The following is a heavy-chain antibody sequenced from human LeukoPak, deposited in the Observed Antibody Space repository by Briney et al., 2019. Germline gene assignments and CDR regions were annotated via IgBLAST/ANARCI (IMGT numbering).Heavy chain of an antibody. Sequence: GASVKVSCKASGGTFSSYAISWVRQAPGQGLEWMGGIITIFGTANYAQKFQGRVTITTDKSTSTAYMELSSLRSEDTAVYYCASIPASSSWYSLHGWGQGTLVTVSS. CDR3: ASIPASSSWYSLHG. J-gene: IGHJ4*02. CDR2: IITIFGTA. V-gene: IGHV1-69*05. CDR1: GGTFSSYA. D-gene: IGHD6-13*01.